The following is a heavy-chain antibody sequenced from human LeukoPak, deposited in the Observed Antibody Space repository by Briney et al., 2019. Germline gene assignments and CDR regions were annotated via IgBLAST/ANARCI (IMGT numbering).Heavy chain of an antibody. D-gene: IGHD6-6*01. J-gene: IGHJ4*02. CDR2: ISYDGSNK. CDR1: GFTFSRYG. V-gene: IGHV3-30*03. CDR3: ARDYSSSSIGVGY. Sequence: GRSLRLSCAASGFTFSRYGMHWVRQAPGKGLEWVAVISYDGSNKYYADSAKGRFTISKDNSKNTLYLQMNSLRTEDTALYYCARDYSSSSIGVGYWGQGTLVTVSS.